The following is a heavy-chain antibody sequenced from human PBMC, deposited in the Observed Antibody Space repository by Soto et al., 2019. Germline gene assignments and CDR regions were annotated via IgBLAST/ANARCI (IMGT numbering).Heavy chain of an antibody. CDR1: GYTFTSYG. CDR2: ISAYNGNT. J-gene: IGHJ4*02. Sequence: GASVKVSCKASGYTFTSYGISWVRQAPGQGFEWMGWISAYNGNTNYAQKLQGRVTMTTDTSTSTAYMELRCLRSDDTAVYYCARDYYYDSSGYYRPFDYWGQGTLVTVSS. V-gene: IGHV1-18*01. CDR3: ARDYYYDSSGYYRPFDY. D-gene: IGHD3-22*01.